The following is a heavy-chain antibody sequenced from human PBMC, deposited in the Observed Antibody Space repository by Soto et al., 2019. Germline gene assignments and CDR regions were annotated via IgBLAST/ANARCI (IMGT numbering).Heavy chain of an antibody. J-gene: IGHJ4*02. CDR1: GYTFTSYA. CDR3: ASTVGYCSGGSCYHSSPFDY. D-gene: IGHD2-15*01. Sequence: ASVKVSCKASGYTFTSYAMHWVRQAPGQRLEWLGWINAGNGNTKYSQKFQGRVTITRDTSASTAYMELSSLRSEDTAVYYCASTVGYCSGGSCYHSSPFDYWGQGTLVTVSS. V-gene: IGHV1-3*01. CDR2: INAGNGNT.